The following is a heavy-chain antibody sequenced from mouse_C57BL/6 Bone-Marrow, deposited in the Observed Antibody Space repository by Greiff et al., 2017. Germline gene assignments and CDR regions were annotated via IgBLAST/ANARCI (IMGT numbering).Heavy chain of an antibody. V-gene: IGHV1-69*01. Sequence: VQLQQSGPELVKPGASVKISCKASGYTFTSYWMHWVKQRPGQGLEWIGEIDPSDSYTNYNQKFKGKSTLTVDKSSSTAYMQLSSLTSEDSAVYYCARSRGFAYWGQGTLVTVSA. CDR2: IDPSDSYT. CDR1: GYTFTSYW. J-gene: IGHJ3*01. CDR3: ARSRGFAY.